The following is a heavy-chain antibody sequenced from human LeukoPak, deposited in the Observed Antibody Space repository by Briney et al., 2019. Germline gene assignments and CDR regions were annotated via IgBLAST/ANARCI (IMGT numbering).Heavy chain of an antibody. V-gene: IGHV3-43*02. Sequence: GGSLRLSCAASGFTFSSYAMSWVRQAPGKGLEWVSLISWDGGSTYYADSVKGRFTISRDNSKNSLYLQMNSLRTEDTALYYCAKSATMKRYYYYYMDVWGKGTTVTVSS. CDR2: ISWDGGST. J-gene: IGHJ6*03. CDR3: AKSATMKRYYYYYMDV. CDR1: GFTFSSYA.